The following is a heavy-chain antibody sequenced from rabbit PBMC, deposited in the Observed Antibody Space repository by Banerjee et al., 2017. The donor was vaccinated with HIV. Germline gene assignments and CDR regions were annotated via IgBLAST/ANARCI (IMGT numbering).Heavy chain of an antibody. J-gene: IGHJ3*01. CDR2: IDSSSIT. CDR1: GFSYSGGYD. Sequence: QSLEESGGDLVKPGASLTLTCKASGFSYSGGYDMCWVRQAPGKGLEWIGCIDSSSITWYASWVNGRFTISKTSSTTVTLQMTSLTAADTATYFCARGKGLIRLDLWGQGTLVTVS. V-gene: IGHV1S40*01. CDR3: ARGKGLIRLDL. D-gene: IGHD6-1*01.